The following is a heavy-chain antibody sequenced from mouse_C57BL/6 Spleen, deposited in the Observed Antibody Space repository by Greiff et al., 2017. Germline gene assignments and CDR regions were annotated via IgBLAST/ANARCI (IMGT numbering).Heavy chain of an antibody. D-gene: IGHD2-3*01. CDR1: GYTFTSYW. CDR3: ARGDGYYVPWFAY. CDR2: IDPSDSYT. Sequence: VQLQQPGAELVMPGASVKLSCKASGYTFTSYWMHWVKQRPGQGLEWIGEIDPSDSYTNYNQKFKGKSTLTVEKSSSTAYMQLSSLTSEDSAVYYCARGDGYYVPWFAYWGQGTLVTVSA. V-gene: IGHV1-69*01. J-gene: IGHJ3*01.